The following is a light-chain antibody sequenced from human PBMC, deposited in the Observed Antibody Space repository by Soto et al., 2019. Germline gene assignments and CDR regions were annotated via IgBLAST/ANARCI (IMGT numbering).Light chain of an antibody. CDR3: QHYNSYSEA. V-gene: IGKV1-5*03. CDR2: KAS. CDR1: QTISSW. Sequence: DIQMTQSPSTLSGSVGDRVTITCRASQTISSWLAWYQQKPGKAPKLLIYKASYRERGVPSRFSGSASGTEFTLTISSLQPDDFATYYCQHYNSYSEAFGQGTKVDIK. J-gene: IGKJ1*01.